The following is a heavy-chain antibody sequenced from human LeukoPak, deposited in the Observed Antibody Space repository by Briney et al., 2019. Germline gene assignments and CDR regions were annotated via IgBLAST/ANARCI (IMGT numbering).Heavy chain of an antibody. J-gene: IGHJ4*02. CDR2: INLDGSVT. CDR1: GXTFSSYW. CDR3: ARPSSLAALYFDS. V-gene: IGHV3-74*01. D-gene: IGHD2-2*01. Sequence: QPGGCLGLSCAASGXTFSSYWMHWVRQAPGKGLVLVLRINLDGSVTDYADSVKGRFTTSRDNAKNTLYLKLRSLRAEDTAVYHCARPSSLAALYFDSWGQGTLVTVSS.